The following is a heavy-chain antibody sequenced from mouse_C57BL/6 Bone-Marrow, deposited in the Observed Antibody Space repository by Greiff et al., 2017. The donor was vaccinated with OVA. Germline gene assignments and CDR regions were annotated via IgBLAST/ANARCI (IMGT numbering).Heavy chain of an antibody. CDR3: ARSAQLGRGWYFDV. V-gene: IGHV3-8*01. CDR1: GYSITSDY. Sequence: VQLKESGPGLAKPSQTLSLTCSVTGYSITSDYWNWIRKFPGNKLEYMGYISYSGSTYYNPSLKSRISITRDTSKNQYYLQLNSVTTEDTATYYWARSAQLGRGWYFDVWGTGTTVTVSS. J-gene: IGHJ1*03. D-gene: IGHD4-1*02. CDR2: ISYSGST.